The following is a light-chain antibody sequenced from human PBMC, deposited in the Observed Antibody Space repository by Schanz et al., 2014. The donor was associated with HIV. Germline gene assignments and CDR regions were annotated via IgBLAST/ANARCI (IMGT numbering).Light chain of an antibody. CDR2: DVS. CDR3: TSYAGSNNVL. V-gene: IGLV2-14*01. CDR1: SSDVGGYNY. Sequence: QSALTQPASVSGSPGQSITISCTGTSSDVGGYNYVSWYQQHPGKAPKLMIYDVSNRPSGVSNRFSGSKSGNTASLTISGLQAEDEADYYCTSYAGSNNVLFGGGTKLTVL. J-gene: IGLJ2*01.